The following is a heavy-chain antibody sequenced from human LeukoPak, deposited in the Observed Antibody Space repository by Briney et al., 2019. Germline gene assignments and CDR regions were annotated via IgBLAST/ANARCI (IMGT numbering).Heavy chain of an antibody. CDR1: GYTFAGYY. V-gene: IGHV1-2*02. J-gene: IGHJ4*02. CDR2: INPNSGGT. Sequence: ASVKVSCKASGYTFAGYYMHWVRQAPGQGLEWMGWINPNSGGTNYAQKFQGRVTMTRDTSISTAYMELSRLRSDDAAVYYCARARSSRVIDYWGQGTLVTVSS. CDR3: ARARSSRVIDY. D-gene: IGHD6-13*01.